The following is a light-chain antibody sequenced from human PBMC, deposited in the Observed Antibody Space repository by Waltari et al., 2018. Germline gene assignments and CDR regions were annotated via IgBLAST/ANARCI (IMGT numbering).Light chain of an antibody. CDR1: SSDIGSYHY. V-gene: IGLV2-8*01. CDR3: TSYAVTKVV. CDR2: EVT. J-gene: IGLJ2*01. Sequence: QSVLTQPPSASGFLGQSVAFSFTGTSSDIGSYHYVSWYQQHPAKAPKLLIYEVTKRPSGVPDRFSGSKSGNTASLTVSGLQAEDEADYYCTSYAVTKVVFGGGTKLTVL.